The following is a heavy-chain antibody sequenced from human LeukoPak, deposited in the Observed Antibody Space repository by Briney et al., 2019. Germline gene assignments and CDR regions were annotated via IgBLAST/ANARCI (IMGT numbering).Heavy chain of an antibody. D-gene: IGHD3-10*01. Sequence: SETLSLTCTVSGGSISSSSYCWGWIRQPPGKGLEWIGSIYYSGSTYYNPSLKSRVTISVDTSKNQFSLKLSSVTAADTAVYYCARPVNYYGSFDYWGQGTLVTVSS. CDR2: IYYSGST. CDR1: GGSISSSSYC. CDR3: ARPVNYYGSFDY. J-gene: IGHJ4*02. V-gene: IGHV4-39*01.